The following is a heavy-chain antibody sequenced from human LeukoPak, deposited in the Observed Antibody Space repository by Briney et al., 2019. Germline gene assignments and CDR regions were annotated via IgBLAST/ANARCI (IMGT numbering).Heavy chain of an antibody. V-gene: IGHV3-23*01. CDR2: ISGSGGST. D-gene: IGHD6-13*01. CDR3: AKESGSSSWCRVYYFDY. Sequence: GGSLRLSCAASGFSVSSYYMSWVRQAPGKGLEWVSAISGSGGSTYYADSAMGRFTISRDNSKNTLYLQMNSLRAEDTAVYYCAKESGSSSWCRVYYFDYWGQGTLVTVSS. J-gene: IGHJ4*02. CDR1: GFSVSSYY.